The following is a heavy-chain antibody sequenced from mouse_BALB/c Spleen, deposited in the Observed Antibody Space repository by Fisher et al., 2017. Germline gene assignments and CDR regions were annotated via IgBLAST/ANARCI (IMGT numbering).Heavy chain of an antibody. Sequence: KFKGKATLTADKSSSTAYMQLSSLTSEDSAVYFCARYGRYDAMDYWGQGTSVTVSS. J-gene: IGHJ4*01. D-gene: IGHD2-14*01. V-gene: IGHV1-4*01. CDR3: ARYGRYDAMDY.